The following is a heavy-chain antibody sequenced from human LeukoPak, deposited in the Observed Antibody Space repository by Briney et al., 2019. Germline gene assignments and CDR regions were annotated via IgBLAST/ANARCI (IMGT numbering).Heavy chain of an antibody. D-gene: IGHD1/OR15-1a*01. J-gene: IGHJ6*03. CDR3: ARDDNWNTYYTDV. CDR1: GFTFSVYT. V-gene: IGHV3-48*01. CDR2: ISSSGSTI. Sequence: GGSLRLSCAASGFTFSVYTMNWVRQAPGKGLEWVSHISSSGSTIYYADSGKGRFTISRDNAKNSLYLEMNSLRAEDTAVYYCARDDNWNTYYTDVWGKGTTVTVSS.